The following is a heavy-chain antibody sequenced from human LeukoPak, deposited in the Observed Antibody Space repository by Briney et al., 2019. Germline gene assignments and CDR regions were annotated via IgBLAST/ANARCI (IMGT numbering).Heavy chain of an antibody. CDR2: FYSDDKT. D-gene: IGHD3-22*01. V-gene: IGHV3-66*04. CDR3: ARLGSGYYFAFDL. CDR1: AFTVSHTY. J-gene: IGHJ2*01. Sequence: GGSLRLSCPASAFTVSHTYLGWVRQAPGKGLEWVSLFYSDDKTYYADSVKGRFTISRDTSKNTLSLQMHRLRDADTAVYYCARLGSGYYFAFDLWGRGTLVTVSS.